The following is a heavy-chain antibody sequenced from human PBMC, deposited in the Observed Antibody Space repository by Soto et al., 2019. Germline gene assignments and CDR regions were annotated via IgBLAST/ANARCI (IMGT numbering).Heavy chain of an antibody. J-gene: IGHJ4*02. CDR3: AKRGSGSQFAY. D-gene: IGHD1-26*01. CDR1: GLTFSSYA. CDR2: ISGSGGST. V-gene: IGHV3-23*01. Sequence: EVQLLESGGGLVQPGGSLRLSCAASGLTFSSYAMSWVRQAPGKGLEWVSVISGSGGSTYYADSVKGRFTISRDNSKNTLYLQMNSLRAEDTAVYYCAKRGSGSQFAYWGQGTLVTVSS.